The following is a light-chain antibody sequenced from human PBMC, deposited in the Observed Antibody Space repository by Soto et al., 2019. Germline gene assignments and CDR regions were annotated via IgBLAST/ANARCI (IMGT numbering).Light chain of an antibody. CDR1: QSISSW. Sequence: DIQMTQSPSTLSASVGDRVTITCRASQSISSWLAWHQQKPGKAPKLLIYDASSLESGVPSRFGGSGSGTDFTLTIRSLEPEDFAVYYCQQRNVWPPITFGQGTRLEIK. V-gene: IGKV1-5*01. CDR2: DAS. CDR3: QQRNVWPPIT. J-gene: IGKJ5*01.